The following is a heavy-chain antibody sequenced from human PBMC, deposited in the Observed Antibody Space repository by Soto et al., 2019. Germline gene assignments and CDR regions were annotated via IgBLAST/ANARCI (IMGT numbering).Heavy chain of an antibody. J-gene: IGHJ4*02. CDR1: GGTFSSYA. CDR3: ARSRYYYDSSGYYYFDY. V-gene: IGHV1-69*01. D-gene: IGHD3-22*01. CDR2: IIPIFGTA. Sequence: QVQLVQSGAEVKKPGSSVKVSCKASGGTFSSYAISWVRQAPGQGLEWMGGIIPIFGTANYAQKFQGRVTITADESTSTAYMELSSLRSEDTALYYCARSRYYYDSSGYYYFDYWGQGTLVTVSS.